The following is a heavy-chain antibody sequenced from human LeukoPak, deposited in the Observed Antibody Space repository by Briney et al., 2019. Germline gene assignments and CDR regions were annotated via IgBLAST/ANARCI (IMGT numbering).Heavy chain of an antibody. J-gene: IGHJ5*02. V-gene: IGHV4-4*07. CDR3: ARAHDRVGKNYGDYLFDP. Sequence: SETLSLTCTVSGGSISSYYWSWIRQPAGKGLEWIGRIYTSGSTNYNPSLKSRVTTSVDTSKNQFSLKLSSVTAADTAVYYCARAHDRVGKNYGDYLFDPWGQGTLVTVSS. D-gene: IGHD4-17*01. CDR2: IYTSGST. CDR1: GGSISSYY.